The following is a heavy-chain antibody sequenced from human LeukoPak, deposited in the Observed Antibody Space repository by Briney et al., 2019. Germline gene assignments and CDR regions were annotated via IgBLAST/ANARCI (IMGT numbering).Heavy chain of an antibody. CDR2: INHSGST. Sequence: PSETLSLTCAVYGGSFSGYYWSWIRQPPGKGLEWIGEINHSGSTSYNPSLKSRVTISADTSKNQFSLKLSSVTAADTAVYYCARGRSGCYRRAFDIWGQGTMVTVSS. J-gene: IGHJ3*02. D-gene: IGHD3-22*01. CDR3: ARGRSGCYRRAFDI. V-gene: IGHV4-34*01. CDR1: GGSFSGYY.